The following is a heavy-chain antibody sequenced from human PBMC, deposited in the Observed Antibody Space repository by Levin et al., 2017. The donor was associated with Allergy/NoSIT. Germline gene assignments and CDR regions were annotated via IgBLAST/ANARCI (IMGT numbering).Heavy chain of an antibody. CDR3: ARSSMSAHYFDY. Sequence: ASVKVSCKSSGYNFNDYYIHWVRQAPGQAPEWMGWVNPNSGGTDYPQRFRGRVTMTSDTSFSTAYMGLTRLTSDDTAVYYCARSSMSAHYFDYWGQGTLVTVSS. D-gene: IGHD6-19*01. CDR1: GYNFNDYY. J-gene: IGHJ4*02. CDR2: VNPNSGGT. V-gene: IGHV1-2*02.